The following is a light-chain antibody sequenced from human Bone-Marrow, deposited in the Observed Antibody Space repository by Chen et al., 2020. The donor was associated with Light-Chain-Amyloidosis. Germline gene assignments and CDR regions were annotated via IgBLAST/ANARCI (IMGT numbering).Light chain of an antibody. CDR3: QQYGTSPLT. Sequence: EIVLTQSPGTLSFSPGEGANLSCRASQTISSNYLTWYQQKFGQAPRLLIYGSSSRATGIPDRFTGSGSVTDFTLTINRLEPEDFAMYYCQQYGTSPLTFGGGTKVEIK. V-gene: IGKV3-20*01. J-gene: IGKJ4*01. CDR1: QTISSNY. CDR2: GSS.